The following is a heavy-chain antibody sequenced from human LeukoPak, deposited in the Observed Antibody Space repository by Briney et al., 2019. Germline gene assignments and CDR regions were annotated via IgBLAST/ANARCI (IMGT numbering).Heavy chain of an antibody. Sequence: SVKVSCKASGFTFTSSAMRWLRQARGQRLEWIGWIVVGSGNTNYAQKFQERVTITRDMSTSTAYMELSSLRSEDTAVYYCAAPRYYYGSGSYYKYYYYYGMDVWGQGTTVTVSS. CDR3: AAPRYYYGSGSYYKYYYYYGMDV. D-gene: IGHD3-10*01. J-gene: IGHJ6*02. CDR2: IVVGSGNT. V-gene: IGHV1-58*02. CDR1: GFTFTSSA.